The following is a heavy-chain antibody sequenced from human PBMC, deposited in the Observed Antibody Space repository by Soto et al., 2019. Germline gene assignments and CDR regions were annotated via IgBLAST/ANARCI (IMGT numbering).Heavy chain of an antibody. D-gene: IGHD3-10*02. J-gene: IGHJ4*02. CDR1: GGSISSYY. V-gene: IGHV4-59*01. CDR3: ARISSYYYVVGGPHYFDY. CDR2: IYYSGST. Sequence: QVQLQESGPGLVEPSETLSLTCTVSGGSISSYYWSWIRQPPGKGLEWIGYIYYSGSTNYNPSLKSRVTISVDTSKNQFSLKLSSVTAADTAVYYCARISSYYYVVGGPHYFDYWGQGTLVTVSS.